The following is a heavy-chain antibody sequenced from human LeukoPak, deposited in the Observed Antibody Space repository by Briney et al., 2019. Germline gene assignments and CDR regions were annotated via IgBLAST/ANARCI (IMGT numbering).Heavy chain of an antibody. CDR2: IYYSGSS. V-gene: IGHV4-59*01. D-gene: IGHD2/OR15-2a*01. CDR3: ARAAFRPVPYFDY. J-gene: IGHJ4*02. CDR1: GGSISRYY. Sequence: SETLSLTCTVSGGSISRYYWSWIRQPPGKGLEWIGYIYYSGSSNYNPSLKSRVTISVDTSKNQFSLKLSSVTAADTAVYYCARAAFRPVPYFDYWGQGTLVTVSS.